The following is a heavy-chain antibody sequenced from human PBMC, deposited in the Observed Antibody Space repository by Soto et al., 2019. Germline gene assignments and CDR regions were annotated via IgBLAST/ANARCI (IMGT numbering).Heavy chain of an antibody. J-gene: IGHJ4*02. CDR2: IKEDGSEK. CDR1: GFTFSSYW. Sequence: GGSLRLSCAASGFTFSSYWMSWVRQAPGKGLEWGAKIKEDGSEKYYVDSVRGRFTISRDNAKNSLHLQMNSLRAEDTAVYYCARDLDSSGYNYWGQGTLVTVSS. V-gene: IGHV3-7*01. D-gene: IGHD3-22*01. CDR3: ARDLDSSGYNY.